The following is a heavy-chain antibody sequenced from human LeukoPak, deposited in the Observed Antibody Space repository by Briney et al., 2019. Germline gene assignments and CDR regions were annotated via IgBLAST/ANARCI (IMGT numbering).Heavy chain of an antibody. CDR3: ARGRDTPGYYYYYMDV. J-gene: IGHJ6*03. CDR2: IYTSGST. Sequence: PSETLSLTCTVSGGSISSYYWSWIRQPAGKGLEWIGRIYTSGSTNYNPSLKSRVTISVDKSKNQSSLKLSSVTAADTAVYYCARGRDTPGYYYYYMDVWGKGTTVTVSS. CDR1: GGSISSYY. V-gene: IGHV4-4*07. D-gene: IGHD1-14*01.